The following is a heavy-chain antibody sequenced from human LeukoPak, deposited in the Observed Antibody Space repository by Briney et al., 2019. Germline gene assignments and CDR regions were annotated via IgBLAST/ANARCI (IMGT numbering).Heavy chain of an antibody. CDR1: GGSISSYY. V-gene: IGHV4-59*01. Sequence: PSETLSLTCSVYGGSISSYYWSWVRPPPGKGLEWMWYIYYSGNTHYNPSHKSRLNIAVDMSENQFSLKLSSVTAADTAVYYCARRAGRSAFDIWGQGTMVTVSS. D-gene: IGHD3-10*01. CDR3: ARRAGRSAFDI. J-gene: IGHJ3*02. CDR2: IYYSGNT.